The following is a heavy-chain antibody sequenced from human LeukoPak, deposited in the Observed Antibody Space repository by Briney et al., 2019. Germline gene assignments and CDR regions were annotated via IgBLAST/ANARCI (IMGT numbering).Heavy chain of an antibody. CDR3: AKATSSWYGFDC. D-gene: IGHD6-13*01. CDR2: INSDGSGT. J-gene: IGHJ4*02. Sequence: GGSLRLSCAASGFTFSSYWMHWVRQAPGKGLVWVSRINSDGSGTSYADSLKGRFTISRDNAKNTLYLEMKSLRAEDTAVYYCAKATSSWYGFDCWGQGTLVTVSS. CDR1: GFTFSSYW. V-gene: IGHV3-74*01.